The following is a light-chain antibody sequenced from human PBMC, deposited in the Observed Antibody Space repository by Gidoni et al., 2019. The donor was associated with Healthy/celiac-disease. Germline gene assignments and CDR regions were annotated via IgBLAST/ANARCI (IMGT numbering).Light chain of an antibody. CDR1: QSVSSY. Sequence: EIVLTQSPPTLSLSPGERATLSCRASQSVSSYLAWYQRKPGQAPRLLIYDASNRATGIPARFSGGGSGTDFTLTINSLGPEDFAVYYCQQRSNWPPMYTFGQGTKLEIK. CDR2: DAS. J-gene: IGKJ2*01. V-gene: IGKV3-11*01. CDR3: QQRSNWPPMYT.